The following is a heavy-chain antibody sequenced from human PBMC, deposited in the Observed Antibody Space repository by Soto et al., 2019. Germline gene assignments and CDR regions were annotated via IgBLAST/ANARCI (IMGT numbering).Heavy chain of an antibody. D-gene: IGHD1-26*01. Sequence: GESLKISCKGSGYSFTSYWIGWVRQMPGKGLEWMGIIYPGDSDTRYSPSFQGQVTISADKSISTAYLQWSSLKASDTAMYYCARTDFYSGSYPDRFDYWGQGTLVTVSS. V-gene: IGHV5-51*01. CDR3: ARTDFYSGSYPDRFDY. CDR2: IYPGDSDT. CDR1: GYSFTSYW. J-gene: IGHJ4*02.